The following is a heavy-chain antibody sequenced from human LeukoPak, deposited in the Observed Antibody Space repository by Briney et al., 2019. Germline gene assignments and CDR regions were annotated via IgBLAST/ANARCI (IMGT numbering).Heavy chain of an antibody. J-gene: IGHJ6*03. D-gene: IGHD2-2*01. CDR1: GGSISSGGYS. V-gene: IGHV4-61*02. Sequence: PSQTLSLTCAVSGGSISSGGYSWSWIRQPPGKGLEWIGRIYTSGSTNYNPSLKSRVTMSVDTSKNQFSLKLSSVTAADTAVYYCARDHSPLEPYQLLSYGYYYYYMDVWGKGTTVTVSS. CDR2: IYTSGST. CDR3: ARDHSPLEPYQLLSYGYYYYYMDV.